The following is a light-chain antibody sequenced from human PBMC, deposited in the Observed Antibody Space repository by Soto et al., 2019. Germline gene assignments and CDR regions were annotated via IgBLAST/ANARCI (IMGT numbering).Light chain of an antibody. CDR3: SSYTSSSNYV. CDR1: SSDVGGYNY. CDR2: EVS. Sequence: QSVLTQPPSASGSPGQSVTISCTGTSSDVGGYNYVSWYQQHPGKAPKLMIYEVSKRPSGVPDRFSGSKSGNTASLTISGLQAEDEADYYSSSYTSSSNYVFGTGTKVTVL. J-gene: IGLJ1*01. V-gene: IGLV2-8*01.